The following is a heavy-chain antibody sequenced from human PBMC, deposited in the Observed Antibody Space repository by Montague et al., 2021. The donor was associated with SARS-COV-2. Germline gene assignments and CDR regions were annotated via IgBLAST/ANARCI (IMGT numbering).Heavy chain of an antibody. CDR2: IYYSGST. CDR1: GGSISSYY. Sequence: SETLSLTCTVSGGSISSYYWSWIRQPPGKGLEWIGYIYYSGSTNYNPTLKSRVPITVDTSTNQISLKLSSVTAADTAASYCARGIFTIPFIPAHYYMDVWGKGTTVTVSS. V-gene: IGHV4-59*01. CDR3: ARGIFTIPFIPAHYYMDV. D-gene: IGHD3-3*01. J-gene: IGHJ6*03.